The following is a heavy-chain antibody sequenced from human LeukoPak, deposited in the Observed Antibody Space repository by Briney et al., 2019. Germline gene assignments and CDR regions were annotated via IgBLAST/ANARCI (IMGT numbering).Heavy chain of an antibody. CDR1: GGSFSGYY. J-gene: IGHJ6*03. CDR2: INHSGST. CDR3: ARGRFDYYMDL. Sequence: SETVSLTCAVYGGSFSGYYWSWIRQPPGKGLEWIGEINHSGSTNYNPSLKSRVTISVDTSKNQFSLKLSSVTAADTAVYYCARGRFDYYMDLWGKGTRVTVSS. D-gene: IGHD3-10*01. V-gene: IGHV4-34*01.